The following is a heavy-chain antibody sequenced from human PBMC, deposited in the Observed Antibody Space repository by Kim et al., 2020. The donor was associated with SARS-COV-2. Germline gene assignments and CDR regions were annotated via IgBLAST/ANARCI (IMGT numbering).Heavy chain of an antibody. V-gene: IGHV3-9*01. CDR2: ISWNSGSI. J-gene: IGHJ4*02. Sequence: GGSLRLSCAASGFTFGDYAMHWVRQAPGKGLEWVSGISWNSGSIGYADSVKGRFTISRDNAKNSLYLQMNSLRADDTALYYCAKGSSGYYYFNFDYWGQGTLVTVSS. D-gene: IGHD3-22*01. CDR1: GFTFGDYA. CDR3: AKGSSGYYYFNFDY.